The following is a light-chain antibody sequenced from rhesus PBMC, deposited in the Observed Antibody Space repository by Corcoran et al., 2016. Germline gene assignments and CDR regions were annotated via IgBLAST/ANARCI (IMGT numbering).Light chain of an antibody. V-gene: IGKV1-21*01. CDR3: QQYKSVPFT. CDR1: QGISSW. J-gene: IGKJ3*01. CDR2: KAS. Sequence: DIQMTQSPSSLYASVGDRVTITCRASQGISSWLAWYQQKPGKAPKRLIYKASSLQSGVPSRFSGSGSGKYFTLTISSLQPEDFTTDYCQQYKSVPFTFGPGTKLDIK.